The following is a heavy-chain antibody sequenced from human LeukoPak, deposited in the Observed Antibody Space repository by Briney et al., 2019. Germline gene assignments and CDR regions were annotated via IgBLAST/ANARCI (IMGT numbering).Heavy chain of an antibody. J-gene: IGHJ6*03. CDR1: GFTFSSYW. D-gene: IGHD2-2*01. CDR2: INSDGSST. CDR3: ARESYQLLYYYMDV. V-gene: IGHV3-74*01. Sequence: TGGSLRLSCAASGFTFSSYWMHWVRQAPGKGLVWVSRINSDGSSTSYADSVKGRFTISRDNAKNTLYLQMNSLRAEDTAVYYCARESYQLLYYYMDVWGKGTTVTVSS.